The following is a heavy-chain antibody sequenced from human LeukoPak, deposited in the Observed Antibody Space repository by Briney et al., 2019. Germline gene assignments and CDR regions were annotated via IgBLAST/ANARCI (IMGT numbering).Heavy chain of an antibody. CDR2: INQDGSEK. D-gene: IGHD2-2*01. CDR3: ARGGTSGYSSTRHFWGGNYYFDY. V-gene: IGHV3-7*01. J-gene: IGHJ4*02. CDR1: GFTFDDYW. Sequence: LSGGSLRLSCGASGFTFDDYWMSWVRQAPGQWLEWVANINQDGSEKYYLDSAKGRFTISRDNARNSLYLQVNSLRAEDTAVYYCARGGTSGYSSTRHFWGGNYYFDYXGPGSLVTVSS.